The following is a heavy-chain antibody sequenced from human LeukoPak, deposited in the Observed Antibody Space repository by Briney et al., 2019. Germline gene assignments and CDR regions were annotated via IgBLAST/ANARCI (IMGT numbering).Heavy chain of an antibody. V-gene: IGHV1-2*06. D-gene: IGHD2-8*01. CDR3: ARSAEHCNNGVCFTDYYMDV. CDR2: INPNSGDT. CDR1: GGTFISYA. J-gene: IGHJ6*03. Sequence: ASVKVSCKASGGTFISYAISWVRQAPGQGLEWMGRINPNSGDTNYAQKFQGRVTMTRDTSISTAYMELSSLTSDDTAVYFCARSAEHCNNGVCFTDYYMDVWGKGTTVTVSS.